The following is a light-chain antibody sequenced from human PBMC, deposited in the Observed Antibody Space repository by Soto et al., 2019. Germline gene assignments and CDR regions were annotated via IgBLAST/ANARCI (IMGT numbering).Light chain of an antibody. Sequence: IVMTQSQATLSVSPGESATLSCRASHSVSNNLTWYQQKPGQPPRLLIYGASTRATGIPARFSGSGSGTEFTLIISSLQSEDSAVYYCQQYNSWLWTFGQGTKVDI. CDR1: HSVSNN. V-gene: IGKV3-15*01. CDR2: GAS. CDR3: QQYNSWLWT. J-gene: IGKJ1*01.